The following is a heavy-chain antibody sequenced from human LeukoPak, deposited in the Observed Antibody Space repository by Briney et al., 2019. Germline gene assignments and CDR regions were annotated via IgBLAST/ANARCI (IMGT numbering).Heavy chain of an antibody. CDR1: GGSISSYY. CDR2: IYFSGST. J-gene: IGHJ5*02. D-gene: IGHD3-22*01. V-gene: IGHV4-59*01. CDR3: ARDEGAYYYDSSGYYVT. Sequence: SETLSLTCTVSGGSISSYYWSWIRQPPGKGLEWIGYIYFSGSTNYSPSLKSRVTISVDTSKNQFSLKLSSVTAADTAVYYCARDEGAYYYDSSGYYVTWGQGTLVTVSS.